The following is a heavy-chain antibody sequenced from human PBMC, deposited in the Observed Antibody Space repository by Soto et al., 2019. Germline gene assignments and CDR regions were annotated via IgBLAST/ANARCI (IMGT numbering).Heavy chain of an antibody. CDR2: MNPNSGNT. J-gene: IGHJ5*02. Sequence: GSSVKVSCKASGYTFTSYESNWVRQATGRGLEWMGWMNPNSGNTGYAQKLQRSVTMTRNTSMTTAYMELSSLRSEDTAVYYCARAAGGATIRFDPWGQGTLVTVSS. D-gene: IGHD1-26*01. CDR3: ARAAGGATIRFDP. V-gene: IGHV1-8*01. CDR1: GYTFTSYE.